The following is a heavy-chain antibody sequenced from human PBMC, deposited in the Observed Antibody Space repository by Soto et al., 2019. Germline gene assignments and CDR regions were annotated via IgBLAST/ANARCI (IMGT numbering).Heavy chain of an antibody. J-gene: IGHJ3*02. V-gene: IGHV4-59*01. Sequence: SETLSLTCTVSGGSISSYYWSWIRQPPGKGLEWIGYIYYSGSTNYNPSLKSRVTISVDTAKNQFSLKLSSVTAADTAVYDCARWLQDHIRGAFDIWGQGTMVTVS. D-gene: IGHD5-12*01. CDR1: GGSISSYY. CDR2: IYYSGST. CDR3: ARWLQDHIRGAFDI.